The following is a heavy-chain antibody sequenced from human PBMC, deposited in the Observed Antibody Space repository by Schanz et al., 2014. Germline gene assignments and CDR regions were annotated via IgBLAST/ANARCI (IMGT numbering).Heavy chain of an antibody. CDR2: ISRDGTTS. D-gene: IGHD7-27*01. V-gene: IGHV3-11*01. J-gene: IGHJ3*02. CDR1: GFLFNDYY. Sequence: QVQLVESGGGLVKPGGSLRLSCAASGFLFNDYYMNLIRQAPGKGLEWLSYISRDGTTSYYADSVKGRFTISRDNAKNSLYLEMTSLRGEDTAVYYCARENLNWEAFDIWGQGTVVTVSS. CDR3: ARENLNWEAFDI.